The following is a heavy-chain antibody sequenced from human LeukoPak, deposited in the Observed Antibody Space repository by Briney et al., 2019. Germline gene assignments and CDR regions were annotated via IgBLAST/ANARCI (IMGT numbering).Heavy chain of an antibody. CDR3: ARDPFDSSGFDY. CDR1: GGAISSGGYY. J-gene: IGHJ4*02. Sequence: PSQTLSLTCAVSGGAISSGGYYWSWRRQHPGKGLEWIGYIYYSGSTYYNPSLKSRVTISVDTSKNQFSLKLSSVTAADTAVYYCARDPFDSSGFDYWGQGTLVTVPS. D-gene: IGHD3-22*01. V-gene: IGHV4-31*11. CDR2: IYYSGST.